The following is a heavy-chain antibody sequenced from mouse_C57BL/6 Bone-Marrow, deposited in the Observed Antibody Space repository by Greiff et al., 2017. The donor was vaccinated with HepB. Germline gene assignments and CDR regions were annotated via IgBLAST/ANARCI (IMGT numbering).Heavy chain of an antibody. Sequence: VHLQQSGAELARPGASVKLSCKASGYTFTSYGISWVKQRTGQGLEWIGEIYPRSGNTYYNEKFKGKATLTADKSSSTAYMELRSLTSEDSAVYFCARRRTAYYSNSFAYWGQGTLVTVSA. CDR3: ARRRTAYYSNSFAY. CDR1: GYTFTSYG. CDR2: IYPRSGNT. V-gene: IGHV1-81*01. J-gene: IGHJ3*01. D-gene: IGHD2-5*01.